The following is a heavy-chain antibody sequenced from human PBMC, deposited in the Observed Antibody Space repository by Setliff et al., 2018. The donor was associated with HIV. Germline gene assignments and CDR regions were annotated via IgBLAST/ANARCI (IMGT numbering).Heavy chain of an antibody. D-gene: IGHD6-13*01. V-gene: IGHV1-8*01. J-gene: IGHJ5*02. CDR1: GHTFTNVD. CDR3: ARDFSGQQLVGGWFDP. CDR2: MNPNTGVS. Sequence: ASVKVSCKASGHTFTNVDIHWLRRATGQGLEWMGWMNPNTGVSGYAPKFQGRVTITADESTSTAYMELSSLRSDDTAVYYCARDFSGQQLVGGWFDPWGQGTLVTVSS.